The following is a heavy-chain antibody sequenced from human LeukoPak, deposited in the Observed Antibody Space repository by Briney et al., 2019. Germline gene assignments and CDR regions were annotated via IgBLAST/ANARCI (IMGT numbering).Heavy chain of an antibody. CDR2: IYPKTGGT. Sequence: GASVTVSCKASGYTFTGYYLHWVRQAPGQGLEWMGWIYPKTGGTSYAQKFQGRVTMTRDTSISTAYMELIGLRSDDTAVYYCARGMYYYDSSGYSAADYWGQGTLVTVPS. D-gene: IGHD3-22*01. V-gene: IGHV1-2*02. J-gene: IGHJ4*02. CDR1: GYTFTGYY. CDR3: ARGMYYYDSSGYSAADY.